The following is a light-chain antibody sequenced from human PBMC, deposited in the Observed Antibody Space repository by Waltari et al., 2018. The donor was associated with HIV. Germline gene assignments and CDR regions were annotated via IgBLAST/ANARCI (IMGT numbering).Light chain of an antibody. CDR1: QDIKNY. CDR2: DAS. Sequence: DIQITQSPSSFSASVGDRVTITCQASQDIKNYLNLYQQKPGKAPELLIYDASILETGVPSRFSASGSGTHFTFIVSSLQPEDFATYYCQQYDSLPPAFGQGTRLDIK. V-gene: IGKV1-33*01. J-gene: IGKJ5*01. CDR3: QQYDSLPPA.